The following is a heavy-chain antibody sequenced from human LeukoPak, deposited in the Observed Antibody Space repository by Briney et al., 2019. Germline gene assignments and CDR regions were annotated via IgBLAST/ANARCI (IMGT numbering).Heavy chain of an antibody. V-gene: IGHV3-53*01. J-gene: IGHJ3*02. CDR1: GFAVSSNY. D-gene: IGHD3-22*01. Sequence: GGSLRLSCAASGFAVSSNYMSWVRQAPGKGLEWVSVIYSGGGTYYANSVKGRFTISGDNSKNTLYLQMNSLRAEDTAVYYCARGGRYYDSSGYYHDAFDIWGQGTMVTVSS. CDR3: ARGGRYYDSSGYYHDAFDI. CDR2: IYSGGGT.